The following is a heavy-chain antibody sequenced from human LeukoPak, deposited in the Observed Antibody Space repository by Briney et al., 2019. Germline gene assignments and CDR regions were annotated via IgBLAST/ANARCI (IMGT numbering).Heavy chain of an antibody. CDR3: ARQVMVRGALYYFDY. D-gene: IGHD3-10*01. Sequence: SETLSLTCTVSGGSISSYYWSWIRQPPGKGLEWIESIYYSGSTSYNPSLKSRVTISVDTSKNHFSLKLSSVTAADTAVYYCARQVMVRGALYYFDYWGQGTLVTVSS. J-gene: IGHJ4*02. CDR2: IYYSGST. CDR1: GGSISSYY. V-gene: IGHV4-59*08.